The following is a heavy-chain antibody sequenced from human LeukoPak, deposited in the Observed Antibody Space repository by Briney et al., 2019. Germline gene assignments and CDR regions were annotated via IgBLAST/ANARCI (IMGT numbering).Heavy chain of an antibody. V-gene: IGHV3-7*01. Sequence: QTGGSLRLSCAASGFTFISYWMNWVRQAPGKGLEWVANINQAGSVRYYVDSVKGRFTISRDNAENSLYLQMNSLRAEDTAVYYCARGESYYARHWGQGTLVSVSS. J-gene: IGHJ4*02. D-gene: IGHD3-10*01. CDR3: ARGESYYARH. CDR2: INQAGSVR. CDR1: GFTFISYW.